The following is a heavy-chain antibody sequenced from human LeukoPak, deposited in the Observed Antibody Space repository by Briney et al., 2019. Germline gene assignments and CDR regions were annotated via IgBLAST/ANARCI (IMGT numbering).Heavy chain of an antibody. CDR1: GFTFSNAW. CDR2: IRSKTDGGTT. Sequence: PGGSLRLSCAASGFTFSNAWMSWVRQAPGKGLEWVGRIRSKTDGGTTDYAAPVKRRFTIPRDDSKNTLYLQMNSLKTEDTAVYYCTTLTYCSSTSCRYMWGQGTLVTVSS. J-gene: IGHJ4*02. CDR3: TTLTYCSSTSCRYM. D-gene: IGHD2-2*01. V-gene: IGHV3-15*01.